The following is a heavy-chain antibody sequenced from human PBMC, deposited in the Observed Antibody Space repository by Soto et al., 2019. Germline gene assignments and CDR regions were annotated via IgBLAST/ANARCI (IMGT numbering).Heavy chain of an antibody. V-gene: IGHV4-4*02. CDR1: CASISSNNW. D-gene: IGHD4-17*01. J-gene: IGHJ3*02. CDR3: ARAGDYPLTGAFDI. CDR2: IYHRGST. Sequence: SETLSLTCAVSCASISSNNWWSWVRQPPGKGLEWIGEIYHRGSTNYNPSLKSRVTISVDKSKNQFSLKLSSVTAADTAVYYCARAGDYPLTGAFDIWGQGTMVTVSS.